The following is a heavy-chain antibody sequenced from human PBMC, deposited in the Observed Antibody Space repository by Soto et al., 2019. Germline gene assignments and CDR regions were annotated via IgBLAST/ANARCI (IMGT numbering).Heavy chain of an antibody. CDR3: AIMYSSGYYINWFVL. V-gene: IGHV4-59*08. D-gene: IGHD3-22*01. CDR1: GGSISSYY. Sequence: PSETLSLTCTVSGGSISSYYWSWIRQPPGKGLEWIGYIYYSGSTNYNPSLKSRVTISVDTSKNQFSLKLSSVTAADTAVYYCAIMYSSGYYINWFVLWGQGTLVTGFS. CDR2: IYYSGST. J-gene: IGHJ5*02.